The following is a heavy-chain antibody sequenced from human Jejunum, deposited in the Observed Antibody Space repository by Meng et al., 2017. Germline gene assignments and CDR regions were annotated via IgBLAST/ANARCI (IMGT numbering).Heavy chain of an antibody. CDR1: GGSIESNNW. CDR2: VYHSGST. J-gene: IGHJ2*01. V-gene: IGHV4-4*02. Sequence: VQLQGAGPGLVTPSETLALTCAVAGGSIESNNWWTWIRQPPGQGLEWIGEVYHSGSTHYNPSLQSRVTISIDNSKNRFSLSLNSVTAADTAIYYCARADYVRYFDLWGRGTLVTVSS. CDR3: ARADYVRYFDL. D-gene: IGHD3-10*02.